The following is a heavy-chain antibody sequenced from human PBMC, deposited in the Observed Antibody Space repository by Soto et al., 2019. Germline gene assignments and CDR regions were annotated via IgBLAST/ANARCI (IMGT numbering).Heavy chain of an antibody. CDR3: VRDWESTTQTWGFGDS. CDR2: IIPIFGVT. D-gene: IGHD1-1*01. CDR1: GGTFSSYT. V-gene: IGHV1-69*08. Sequence: QVQLVQSGAEVKKPGSSVKVSCKASGGTFSSYTITWLRQAPGQGLEWLGRIIPIFGVTNCAQKFQDRVTITADRSTTTAYMELSRLRSEDTAVYYCVRDWESTTQTWGFGDSWGQGTLVTVSS. J-gene: IGHJ4*02.